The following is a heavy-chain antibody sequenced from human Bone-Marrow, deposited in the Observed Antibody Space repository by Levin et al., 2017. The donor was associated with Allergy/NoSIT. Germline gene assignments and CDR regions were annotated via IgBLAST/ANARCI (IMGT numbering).Heavy chain of an antibody. CDR1: GFTFSSHW. CDR3: ARTPYYDHGLDV. D-gene: IGHD2-15*01. Sequence: GGSLRLSCVASGFTFSSHWMHWVRQAPGKGLEYISRINGDETGPTYADSVQGRFTISRDNAKNTLFLQMNSLRGEDTGVYYCARTPYYDHGLDVWGQGTTVTVSS. CDR2: INGDETGP. J-gene: IGHJ6*02. V-gene: IGHV3-74*01.